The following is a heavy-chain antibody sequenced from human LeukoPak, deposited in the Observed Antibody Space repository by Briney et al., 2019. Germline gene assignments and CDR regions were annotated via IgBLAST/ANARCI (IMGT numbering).Heavy chain of an antibody. D-gene: IGHD2-21*01. J-gene: IGHJ3*02. V-gene: IGHV4-59*08. Sequence: SETLSLTCTVSGGSISSYYWSWIRQPPGKGLEWIGYIYYSGSTNYNPSLKSRVTISEDTSKNQFSLKLSSVTAADTAVYYCARHRAYSSSRAFGIWGQGTMVTVSS. CDR3: ARHRAYSSSRAFGI. CDR2: IYYSGST. CDR1: GGSISSYY.